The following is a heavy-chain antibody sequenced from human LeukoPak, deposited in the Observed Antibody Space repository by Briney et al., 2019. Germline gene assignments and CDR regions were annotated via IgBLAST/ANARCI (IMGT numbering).Heavy chain of an antibody. V-gene: IGHV4-59*08. CDR1: GGSISGTYY. D-gene: IGHD3-16*01. CDR2: IYYTGTT. J-gene: IGHJ3*01. CDR3: ARRWVYDKRAFDA. Sequence: SSETLSLTCTVSGGSISGTYYWSWIRQPPGKGLEWIGYIYYTGTTDSNPSLKSRVTISLDTSKNQFSLNLSSVTAADTAVYYCARRWVYDKRAFDAWGQGTMVTVSS.